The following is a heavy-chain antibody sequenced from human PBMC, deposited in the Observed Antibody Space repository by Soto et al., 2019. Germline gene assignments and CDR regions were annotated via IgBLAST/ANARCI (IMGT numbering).Heavy chain of an antibody. J-gene: IGHJ4*02. CDR1: GYTFTTYG. CDR2: ISAYNGKK. Sequence: ASVKVSCNASGYTFTTYGISWVRAAPGQGLEWMGWISAYNGKKNYAQKLQGRVTMTTDTSTSTAYMELRSLRSDDTAVYYCARDLSWPPRLKDWGQGTLVTVSS. CDR3: ARDLSWPPRLKD. V-gene: IGHV1-18*01.